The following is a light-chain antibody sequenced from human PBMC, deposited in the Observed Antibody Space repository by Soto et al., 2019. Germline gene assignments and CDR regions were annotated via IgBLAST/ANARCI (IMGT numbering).Light chain of an antibody. CDR1: SSDVGGYNF. CDR2: EAS. V-gene: IGLV2-14*01. Sequence: QSALTQPASVSGSPGQSITISCTGTSSDVGGYNFVSWYQQHTRRAPKLLIYEASRRPPGVSNRFSGSKSGDTASLTISGLQAEDETDYYCYSYLGYYTGVFGTWT. J-gene: IGLJ1*01. CDR3: YSYLGYYTGV.